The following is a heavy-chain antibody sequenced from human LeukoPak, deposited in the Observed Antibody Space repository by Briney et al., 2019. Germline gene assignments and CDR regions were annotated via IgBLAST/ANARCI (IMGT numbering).Heavy chain of an antibody. V-gene: IGHV3-48*01. J-gene: IGHJ4*02. CDR3: AKDGYSYGYEVDY. CDR1: GFNFSIYS. Sequence: PGGSLRLSCAASGFNFSIYSMNWVRQAPGKGLEWVSYITRSSTTIYYADSVKGRFTISRDNSKNTLYLQMNSLRAEDTAVYYCAKDGYSYGYEVDYWGQGTLVTVSS. CDR2: ITRSSTTI. D-gene: IGHD5-18*01.